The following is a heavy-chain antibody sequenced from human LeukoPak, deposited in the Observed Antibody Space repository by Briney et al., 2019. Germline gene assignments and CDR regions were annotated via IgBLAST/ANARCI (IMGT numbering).Heavy chain of an antibody. J-gene: IGHJ4*02. CDR3: AREVLDVVEPATNTVDY. CDR1: GGTFSSYA. Sequence: SVKVSCKASGGTFSSYAISWVRQAPGQGLEWMGGIIPIFGTANYAQKFQGRVTITADESTSTAYMELSSLRVEDTALYFCAREVLDVVEPATNTVDYWGQGTRVTVSS. D-gene: IGHD2-2*01. CDR2: IIPIFGTA. V-gene: IGHV1-69*13.